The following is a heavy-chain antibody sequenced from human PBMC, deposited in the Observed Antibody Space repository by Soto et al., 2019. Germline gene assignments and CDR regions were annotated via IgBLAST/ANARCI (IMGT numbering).Heavy chain of an antibody. V-gene: IGHV3-23*01. Sequence: EVQLLESGGGLVQPGGSLRLSCAASGFTFSSYAMSWVRQAPGKGLEWVSGSGSGDSTYYADSVKGRFTISRDNSKNTLYLQMDRLRAGDTAVYYCAKGVPGIAVAGTGYFQHWGQGTLVTVSS. D-gene: IGHD6-19*01. CDR1: GFTFSSYA. J-gene: IGHJ1*01. CDR3: AKGVPGIAVAGTGYFQH. CDR2: SGSGDST.